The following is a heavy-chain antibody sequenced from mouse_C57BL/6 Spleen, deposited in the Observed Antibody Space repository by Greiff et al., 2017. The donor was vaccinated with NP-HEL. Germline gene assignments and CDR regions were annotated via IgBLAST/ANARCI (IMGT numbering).Heavy chain of an antibody. CDR3: TRSRGSSYDYFDY. D-gene: IGHD1-1*01. CDR1: GYTFTSYW. Sequence: EVQLQQSGTVLARPGASVKMSCKTSGYTFTSYWMHWVKQRPGQGLEWIGAIYPGNSDTSYNQKFKGKAKLTAVTSASTAYMELSSLTNEDSAVYYCTRSRGSSYDYFDYWGQGTTLTVSS. V-gene: IGHV1-5*01. CDR2: IYPGNSDT. J-gene: IGHJ2*01.